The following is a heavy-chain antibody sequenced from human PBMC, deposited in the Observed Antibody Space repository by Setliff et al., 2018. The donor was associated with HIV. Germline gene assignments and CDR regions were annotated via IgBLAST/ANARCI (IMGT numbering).Heavy chain of an antibody. V-gene: IGHV3-7*03. CDR2: INRDGTEK. CDR1: GFTFSNYW. Sequence: GSLRLSCAASGFTFSNYWMTWVRQAPGEGLEWVAQINRDGTEKYYVDSVKGRFTISRDNAKNSLYLQMNSLRAEDTALYYCARDSGVATIRKSALDYWGQGTLVTVSS. CDR3: ARDSGVATIRKSALDY. J-gene: IGHJ4*02. D-gene: IGHD5-12*01.